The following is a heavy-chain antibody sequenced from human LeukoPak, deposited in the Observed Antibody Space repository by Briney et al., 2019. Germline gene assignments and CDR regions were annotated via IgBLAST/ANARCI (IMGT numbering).Heavy chain of an antibody. CDR3: ARREARLRGNYFDY. D-gene: IGHD4-17*01. CDR2: IYFSGRT. CDR1: GGSISSSSYY. J-gene: IGHJ4*02. Sequence: SETLSLTCNVSGGSISSSSYYWGWVRQPPGRGLEGIGSIYFSGRTYYNMSLKRRGTISIDTSKNQFSLNLSSVTAADTAVYYCARREARLRGNYFDYWGQGTLVTVSS. V-gene: IGHV4-39*01.